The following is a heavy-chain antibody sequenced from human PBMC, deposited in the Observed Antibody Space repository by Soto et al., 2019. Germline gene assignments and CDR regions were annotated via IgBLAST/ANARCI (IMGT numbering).Heavy chain of an antibody. J-gene: IGHJ6*02. Sequence: SETLSLTCTVSGGSISSGGYYWSWIRQHPGKGLEWIGYIYYSGSTYYNPSLKSRVTISVDTSKNQFSLKLSSVTAADTAVYYCAREPTVEPYYYYGMDVWGQGTTVTVSS. CDR3: AREPTVEPYYYYGMDV. CDR1: GGSISSGGYY. V-gene: IGHV4-31*03. CDR2: IYYSGST. D-gene: IGHD4-17*01.